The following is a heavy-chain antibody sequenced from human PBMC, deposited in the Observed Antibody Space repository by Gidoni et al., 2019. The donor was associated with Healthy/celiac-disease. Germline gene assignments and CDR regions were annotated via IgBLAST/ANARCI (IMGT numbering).Heavy chain of an antibody. J-gene: IGHJ2*01. Sequence: QLQLQESAPGLVKPSETLSLTCPVPGGSISSSSYYWGWIRQPPGRGLGCIGNIYYIGSTYYNPSLKSRVTISVDTSKNQFSLKLSSVTAADTAVYYCARSVDIVATIGRAAVGWYFDLWGRGTLVTVSS. V-gene: IGHV4-39*01. CDR3: ARSVDIVATIGRAAVGWYFDL. CDR2: IYYIGST. CDR1: GGSISSSSYY. D-gene: IGHD5-12*01.